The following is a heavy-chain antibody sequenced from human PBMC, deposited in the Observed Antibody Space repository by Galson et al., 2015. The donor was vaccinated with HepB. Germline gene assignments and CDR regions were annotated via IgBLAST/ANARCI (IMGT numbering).Heavy chain of an antibody. CDR2: IIPIFGTA. J-gene: IGHJ1*01. CDR1: GGTFSSYA. Sequence: SVKVSCKASGGTFSSYAISWVRQAPGQGLEWMGGIIPIFGTANYAQKFQGRVTITADESTSTAYMELSSLRSEDTAVYYCARDSSLGYSSGYPVYFQHWGQGTLVTVSS. CDR3: ARDSSLGYSSGYPVYFQH. V-gene: IGHV1-69*13. D-gene: IGHD3-22*01.